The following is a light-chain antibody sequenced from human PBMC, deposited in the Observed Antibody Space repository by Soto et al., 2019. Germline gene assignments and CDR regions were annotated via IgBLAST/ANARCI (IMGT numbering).Light chain of an antibody. CDR3: QQYGSAPPRT. V-gene: IGKV3-20*01. CDR1: QSVSSSY. CDR2: GAS. Sequence: EIVLTQSPGTLSLSPGERATLSCRASQSVSSSYLAWYQHKPGQAPRLLIYGASSRATGIPDRFSGSGSGTDFTLTISRLEPDDFAVYYCQQYGSAPPRTFGKGTKLEIK. J-gene: IGKJ2*01.